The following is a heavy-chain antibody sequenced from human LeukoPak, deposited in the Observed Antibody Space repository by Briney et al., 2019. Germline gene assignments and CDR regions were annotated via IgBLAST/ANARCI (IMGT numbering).Heavy chain of an antibody. CDR3: ARSIGYYYTMDV. J-gene: IGHJ6*02. CDR1: GFSFSDYY. CDR2: ISGSGSDL. D-gene: IGHD3-22*01. Sequence: GGSLRLSCVAYGFSFSDYYMSWVRQVPGRGLEWISYISGSGSDLYYADSVKGRFTISRDNANNSLYLQMNSLRAEDTAVYYCARSIGYYYTMDVWGQGTTVTVSS. V-gene: IGHV3-11*01.